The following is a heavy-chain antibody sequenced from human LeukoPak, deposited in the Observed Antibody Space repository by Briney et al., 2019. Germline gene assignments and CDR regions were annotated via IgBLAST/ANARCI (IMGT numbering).Heavy chain of an antibody. CDR1: GYTFTGYY. V-gene: IGHV1-2*02. D-gene: IGHD6-13*01. CDR3: ARELSAAAAYNWFDP. J-gene: IGHJ5*02. Sequence: ASVKVSCKASGYTFTGYYMHWVRQAPGQGLEWMGWINPNSGGTNYAQKFQGRVTMIRDTSISTAYMELSRLRSDDTAVYYCARELSAAAAYNWFDPWGQGTLVTVSS. CDR2: INPNSGGT.